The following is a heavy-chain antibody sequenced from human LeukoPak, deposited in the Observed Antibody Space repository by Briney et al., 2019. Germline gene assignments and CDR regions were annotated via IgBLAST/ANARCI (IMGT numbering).Heavy chain of an antibody. D-gene: IGHD2-2*01. V-gene: IGHV3-23*01. CDR2: LSGSGGAT. CDR3: ARALGYCSSASCYYFDN. CDR1: GFTFSNYA. J-gene: IGHJ4*02. Sequence: QPGGSLRLSCAASGFTFSNYAMAWVRQAPGKGLEWVSILSGSGGATYYADSVKGRFTISRDNSENTLFLQMNNLGAEDTALYYCARALGYCSSASCYYFDNWGQGTLVTVSS.